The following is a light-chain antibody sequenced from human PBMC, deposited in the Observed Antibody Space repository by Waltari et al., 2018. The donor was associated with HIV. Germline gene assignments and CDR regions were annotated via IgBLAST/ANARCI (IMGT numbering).Light chain of an antibody. V-gene: IGLV3-21*04. CDR3: QVWDSSTDHVI. CDR1: NIGSKT. Sequence: SYVVSQPPSVSVAPGKTAAIPCPGNNIGSKTVHWYQQKPGQAPVLVSSYDSDRPSGIPERFSDSSSGNTATLTISRVEAGDETDYYCQVWDSSTDHVIFGGGTKLTVL. CDR2: YDS. J-gene: IGLJ2*01.